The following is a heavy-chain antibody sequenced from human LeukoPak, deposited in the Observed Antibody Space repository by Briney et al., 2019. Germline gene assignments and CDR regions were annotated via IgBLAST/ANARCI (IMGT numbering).Heavy chain of an antibody. D-gene: IGHD5-18*01. CDR3: AKGHDSYGFYYFDY. J-gene: IGHJ4*02. V-gene: IGHV3-21*04. CDR1: GFTFSSYS. Sequence: GGSLRLSCAASGFTFSSYSMNWVRQAPGKGLEWVSSISSSSSYIYYADSVKGRFTISRDNSKNTLYLQMNSLRAEDTAVYYCAKGHDSYGFYYFDYWGQGTLVTVSS. CDR2: ISSSSSYI.